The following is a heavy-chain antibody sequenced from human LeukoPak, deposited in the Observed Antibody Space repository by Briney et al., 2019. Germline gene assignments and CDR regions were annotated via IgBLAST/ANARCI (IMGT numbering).Heavy chain of an antibody. Sequence: GGSLGLSCVVSGLSFSDSYMTWIRQTPGMGLESLAYISGMGHDIYYADSVKGRFTISRDNAKNSLYLQMNSLRPEDTALYYCSTGPRSLPYWGPGTLVTVSS. CDR2: ISGMGHDI. V-gene: IGHV3-11*01. CDR3: STGPRSLPY. J-gene: IGHJ4*01. CDR1: GLSFSDSY. D-gene: IGHD4-23*01.